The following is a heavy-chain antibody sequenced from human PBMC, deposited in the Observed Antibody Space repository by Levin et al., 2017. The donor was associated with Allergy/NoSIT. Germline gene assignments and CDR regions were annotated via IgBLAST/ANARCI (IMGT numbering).Heavy chain of an antibody. D-gene: IGHD3-3*01. V-gene: IGHV4-39*07. CDR2: IYYSGST. Sequence: SQTLSLTCTVSGGSISSSSYYWGWIRQPPGKGLEWIGSIYYSGSTYYNPSLKSRVTISVDTSKNQFSLKLSSVTAADTAVYYCARVRLGGLLDDYWGQGTLVTVSS. J-gene: IGHJ4*02. CDR1: GGSISSSSYY. CDR3: ARVRLGGLLDDY.